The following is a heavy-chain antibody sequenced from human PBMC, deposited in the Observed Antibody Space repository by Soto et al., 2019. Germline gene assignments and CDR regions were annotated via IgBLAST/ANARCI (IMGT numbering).Heavy chain of an antibody. CDR3: ASLVAAAGTIDWFDP. J-gene: IGHJ5*02. CDR2: IYYSGST. D-gene: IGHD6-13*01. Sequence: QLQLQESGPGLVKPSETLSLTCTVSGGSISSSSYYWGWIRQPPGKGLEWIGSIYYSGSTYYNPSLKSRVTISVDTSKNQFSLKLSSVTAADTAVYYCASLVAAAGTIDWFDPWGQGTLVTVSS. V-gene: IGHV4-39*01. CDR1: GGSISSSSYY.